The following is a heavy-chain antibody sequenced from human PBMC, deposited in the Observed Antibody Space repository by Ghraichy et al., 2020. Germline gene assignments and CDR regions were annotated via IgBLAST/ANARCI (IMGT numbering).Heavy chain of an antibody. V-gene: IGHV3-23*01. J-gene: IGHJ4*02. D-gene: IGHD3-10*01. CDR3: AKDRGRFGEFDY. CDR1: GFTFSSYA. Sequence: LSLTCAASGFTFSSYAMSWVRQAPGKGLEWVSAISGSGGSTYYADSVKGRFTISRDNSKNTLYLQMNSLRAEDTAVYYCAKDRGRFGEFDYWGQGTLVTVSS. CDR2: ISGSGGST.